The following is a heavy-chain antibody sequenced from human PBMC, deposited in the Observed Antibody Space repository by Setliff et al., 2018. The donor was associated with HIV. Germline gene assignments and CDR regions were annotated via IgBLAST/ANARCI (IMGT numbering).Heavy chain of an antibody. V-gene: IGHV4-59*11. CDR3: AREIYGGNSRPFDY. CDR1: GGSISGHY. Sequence: SETLSLTCTVSGGSISGHYWNWIRQPPGKGLEWIGYIYYSGSTNYNPSFKSRVTMSVDTSKNQLSLKLNSVTAADTAVYYCAREIYGGNSRPFDYWGQGTQVTVSS. CDR2: IYYSGST. J-gene: IGHJ4*02. D-gene: IGHD4-17*01.